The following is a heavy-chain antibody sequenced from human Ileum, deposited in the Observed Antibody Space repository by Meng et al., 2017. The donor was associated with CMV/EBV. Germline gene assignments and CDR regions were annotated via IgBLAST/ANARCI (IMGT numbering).Heavy chain of an antibody. D-gene: IGHD6-13*01. CDR1: GDSLSSNSHY. J-gene: IGHJ5*02. CDR3: VRVVIAAGTDWFDP. CDR2: MYYSGST. Sequence: LAVPGPVLVKPSETRSPTCTVSGDSLSSNSHYWGWIRLPPGKGLEFIASMYYSGSTYYNPSLKSRTTISLDTSKNQFSLNLTSVTAADTAVYYCVRVVIAAGTDWFDPWGQGTLVTVSS. V-gene: IGHV4-39*02.